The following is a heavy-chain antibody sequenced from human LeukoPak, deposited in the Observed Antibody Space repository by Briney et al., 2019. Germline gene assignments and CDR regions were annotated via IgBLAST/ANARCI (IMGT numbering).Heavy chain of an antibody. V-gene: IGHV5-51*01. CDR1: VFTFTNYW. D-gene: IGHD5-18*01. CDR3: ARRGGGNTGGFYFDY. Sequence: GESLKISCKASVFTFTNYWIAWVRQKPGEGLEWMGNTYPGDSDTRYNPSFQGQVTISADTSIKTAYLQWSSLKASDTAIYYCARRGGGNTGGFYFDYWGQGSLVTVSS. CDR2: TYPGDSDT. J-gene: IGHJ4*02.